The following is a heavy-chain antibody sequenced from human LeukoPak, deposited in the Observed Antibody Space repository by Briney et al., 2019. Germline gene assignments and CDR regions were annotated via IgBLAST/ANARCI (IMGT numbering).Heavy chain of an antibody. J-gene: IGHJ4*02. CDR3: AKDENLGIAAAGPFDY. V-gene: IGHV3-23*01. Sequence: GGSLRLSCAASGFTVSSNYMSWVRQAPGKGLEWVSAISGSGGSTYYADSVKGRFTISRDNSKNALYLQMNSLRAEDTAVYYCAKDENLGIAAAGPFDYWGQGTLVTVSS. D-gene: IGHD6-13*01. CDR2: ISGSGGST. CDR1: GFTVSSNY.